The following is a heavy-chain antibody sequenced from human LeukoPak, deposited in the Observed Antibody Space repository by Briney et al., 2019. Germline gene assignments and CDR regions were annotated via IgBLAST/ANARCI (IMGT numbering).Heavy chain of an antibody. CDR1: GFTFSSYS. CDR3: ARDTCSSTSCRSPFSYYYYGMDV. D-gene: IGHD2-2*01. Sequence: GGSLRLSCAASGFTFSSYSMNWARQAPGKGLEWVSSISSSSSYIYYADSVKGRFTISRDNAKNSLYLQMNSLRAEDTAVYYCARDTCSSTSCRSPFSYYYYGMDVWGQGTTVTVSS. J-gene: IGHJ6*02. V-gene: IGHV3-21*01. CDR2: ISSSSSYI.